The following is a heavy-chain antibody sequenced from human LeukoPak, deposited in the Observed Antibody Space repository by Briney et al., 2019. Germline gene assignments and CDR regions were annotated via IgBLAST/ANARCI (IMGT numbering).Heavy chain of an antibody. CDR2: ISSSSSTK. Sequence: PGGSLRLSCAASGFTFSIYSMNWVRQAPGKGLEWVSYISSSSSTKYYADSVKGRFTISRDNAKSSLYLQMNSLRDEDTAVYYCARESGLHGDYWGQGTLVTVSS. CDR3: ARESGLHGDY. J-gene: IGHJ4*02. V-gene: IGHV3-48*02. CDR1: GFTFSIYS.